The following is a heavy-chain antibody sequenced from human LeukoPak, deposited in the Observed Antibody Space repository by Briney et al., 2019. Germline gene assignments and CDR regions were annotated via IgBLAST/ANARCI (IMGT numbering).Heavy chain of an antibody. V-gene: IGHV4-59*01. Sequence: SETLSLTCTVSGGSISSYYWSWIRQPPGKGLEWIGYIYYSGSTNYNPSLKSRVTISVDTSKNQFSLKLSSVTAADTAVYYCARRGYMILGYMDVWGKGTTVTVSS. CDR1: GGSISSYY. D-gene: IGHD5-18*01. CDR3: ARRGYMILGYMDV. J-gene: IGHJ6*03. CDR2: IYYSGST.